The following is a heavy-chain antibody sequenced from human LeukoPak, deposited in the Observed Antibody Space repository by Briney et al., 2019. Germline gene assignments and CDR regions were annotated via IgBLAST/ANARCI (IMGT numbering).Heavy chain of an antibody. V-gene: IGHV4-39*07. CDR3: ATSYSIDAFDI. CDR2: IFYSGIT. J-gene: IGHJ3*02. D-gene: IGHD2-21*01. Sequence: SETLSLTCTVSGASISSSNYYWGWIRQPPGKGLEWIGSIFYSGITYYNPSLKSRVTVSVDTSKNQFSLKLSSVTAADTAVYYCATSYSIDAFDIWGQGTMVTVSS. CDR1: GASISSSNYY.